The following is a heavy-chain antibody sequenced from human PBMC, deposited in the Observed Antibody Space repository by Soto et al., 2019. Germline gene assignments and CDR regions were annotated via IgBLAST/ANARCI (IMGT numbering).Heavy chain of an antibody. J-gene: IGHJ4*02. CDR2: ISYDGSNK. CDR1: GFTFSSYA. CDR3: ARDPIRLRGGYFDY. V-gene: IGHV3-30-3*01. Sequence: QVQLVESGGGVVQPGRSLRLSCAASGFTFSSYAMHWVRQAPGKGLEWVAVISYDGSNKYYADSVKGRFTISRDNSKNTLYLQMNSLRAEDTAVYYCARDPIRLRGGYFDYGGQGTLVTVSS. D-gene: IGHD4-17*01.